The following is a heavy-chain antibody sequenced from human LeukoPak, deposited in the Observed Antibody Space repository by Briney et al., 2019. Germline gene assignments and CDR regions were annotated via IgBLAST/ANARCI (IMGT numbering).Heavy chain of an antibody. D-gene: IGHD1-7*01. V-gene: IGHV4-39*07. CDR2: MYYRGNT. Sequence: SETLSLTCTVSGGSISTITYYWGWIRQPPGKGLEWVGHMYYRGNTFYNPSLKSRVTISVDTSKNQFSLKLGSVTAADTAVYYCARLYGNYQNYFDYWGQGTLVTVSS. CDR1: GGSISTITYY. J-gene: IGHJ4*02. CDR3: ARLYGNYQNYFDY.